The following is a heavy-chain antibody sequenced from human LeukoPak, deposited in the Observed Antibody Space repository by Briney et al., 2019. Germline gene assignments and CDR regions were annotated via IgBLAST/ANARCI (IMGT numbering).Heavy chain of an antibody. D-gene: IGHD4-17*01. CDR1: GGSISSYY. CDR2: IYNSGST. J-gene: IGHJ4*02. V-gene: IGHV4-59*12. Sequence: SGTLSLTCTVSGGSISSYYWSWIRQSPWKGLEWIGFIYNSGSTNYNPSLKSRVTISVDTSKNQFSLKLSSVTAADTAVYYCARSLYGDHFDYWGQGTLVTVSS. CDR3: ARSLYGDHFDY.